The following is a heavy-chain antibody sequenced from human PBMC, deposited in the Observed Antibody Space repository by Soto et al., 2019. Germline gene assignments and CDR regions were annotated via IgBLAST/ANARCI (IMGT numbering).Heavy chain of an antibody. V-gene: IGHV1-8*01. D-gene: IGHD6-6*01. CDR3: AGPGQLVAYYGMDV. CDR1: GYTFTSYD. J-gene: IGHJ6*02. Sequence: QVQLVQSGAEVKKPGASVKVTCKASGYTFTSYDSNWVRQATGQGLEWMGWMNPNSGNTGYARKFQGRVTMTRNTAISTAYMELSSLRSEDTAVYYCAGPGQLVAYYGMDVWGQGTTVTVSS. CDR2: MNPNSGNT.